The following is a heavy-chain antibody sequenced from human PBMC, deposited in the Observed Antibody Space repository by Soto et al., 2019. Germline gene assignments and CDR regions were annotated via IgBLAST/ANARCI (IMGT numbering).Heavy chain of an antibody. Sequence: GGSLRLSCAASGFTFSSYAMNWVSQAPGKGLEWVSGISGGGGSKYNADSLKGRFTISRDNSKNTLFLQLNNLRAEDTAVYFCAKGSGVTCYSVMDVWGQGTKVNVSS. CDR3: AKGSGVTCYSVMDV. CDR2: ISGGGGSK. CDR1: GFTFSSYA. J-gene: IGHJ6*02. V-gene: IGHV3-23*01. D-gene: IGHD2-15*01.